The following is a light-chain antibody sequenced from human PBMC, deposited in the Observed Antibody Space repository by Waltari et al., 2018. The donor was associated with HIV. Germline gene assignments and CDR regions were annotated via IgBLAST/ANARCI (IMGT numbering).Light chain of an antibody. Sequence: QSVLTQPPSASGTPGQRVTISCSGSRSNIGNNDVYWFQQLPGTAPKLLIYRNNQRPSGVPDRFTGSKSGTSVSLAIRGLRSEDEADYYCDAWDDSLSGRVFGGGTKLTVL. CDR1: RSNIGNND. V-gene: IGLV1-47*01. CDR2: RNN. J-gene: IGLJ3*02. CDR3: DAWDDSLSGRV.